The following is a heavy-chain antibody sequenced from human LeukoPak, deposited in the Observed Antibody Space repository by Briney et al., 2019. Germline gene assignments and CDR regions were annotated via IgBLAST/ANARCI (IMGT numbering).Heavy chain of an antibody. D-gene: IGHD2-2*01. Sequence: SETLSLTCTVSGGSISSSSYYWGWIRQPPGKGLEWIGSIYYSGSTYYNPSLKSRVTISVDTSKNQFSLKLSSVTAADAAVYYCARDLSSTSCCDAFDIWGQGTMVTVSS. V-gene: IGHV4-39*02. CDR2: IYYSGST. CDR3: ARDLSSTSCCDAFDI. J-gene: IGHJ3*02. CDR1: GGSISSSSYY.